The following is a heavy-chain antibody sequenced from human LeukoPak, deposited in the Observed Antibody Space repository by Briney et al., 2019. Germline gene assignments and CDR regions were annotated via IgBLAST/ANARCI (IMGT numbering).Heavy chain of an antibody. V-gene: IGHV1-24*01. Sequence: ASVKVSCKVSGYTLTELSMHWLRQAPGKRLEWIGGFDPEDGETIYAQKFQGRVTMTEDTSTDTAYMELSSLRSEDTAVYYCATNVDGDSFLNGPFDYWGQGTLVTVSS. J-gene: IGHJ4*02. CDR2: FDPEDGET. CDR3: ATNVDGDSFLNGPFDY. D-gene: IGHD5-24*01. CDR1: GYTLTELS.